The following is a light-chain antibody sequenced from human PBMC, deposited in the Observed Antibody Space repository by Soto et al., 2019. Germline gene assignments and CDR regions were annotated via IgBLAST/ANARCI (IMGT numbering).Light chain of an antibody. CDR3: HQYGGSPTWT. CDR2: GAN. CDR1: QSVSSSY. J-gene: IGKJ1*01. V-gene: IGKV3-20*01. Sequence: EIVLTQSPGTLSLSPGERATLSCRASQSVSSSYLAWYQQKPGQAPRLLIYGANNRATGIPERFSGSGSGTDFSLTINRLEPEDFAVYYCHQYGGSPTWTFGQGTKVEIK.